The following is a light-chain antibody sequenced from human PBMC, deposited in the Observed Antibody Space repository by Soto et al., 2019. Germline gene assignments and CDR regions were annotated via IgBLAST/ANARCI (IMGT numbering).Light chain of an antibody. CDR2: DAS. J-gene: IGKJ1*01. V-gene: IGKV3-15*01. Sequence: EIVLTQSPDTLSLSPGESATLSCRASQGIGRYLAWFQQKPGQAPRLLIYDASTRATGIPARFSGSGSGTEFTLTISSLQSEDFAVYYCQQYNNWPPWTFGQGTKVEIK. CDR3: QQYNNWPPWT. CDR1: QGIGRY.